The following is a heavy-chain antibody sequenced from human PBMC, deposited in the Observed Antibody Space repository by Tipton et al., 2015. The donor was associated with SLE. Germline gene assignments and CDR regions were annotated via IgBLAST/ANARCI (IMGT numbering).Heavy chain of an antibody. CDR3: ARHLYYGSGSHSFDY. CDR1: GFMYSSFG. Sequence: SLRLSCVASGFMYSSFGMNWVRQVPGKRPEWVAVIWYDGSRQYYADAVRGRFTISRDNSKNTLYLQMNSLRAEDTAVYYCARHLYYGSGSHSFDYWGQGTLVTVSS. J-gene: IGHJ4*02. D-gene: IGHD3-10*01. CDR2: IWYDGSRQ. V-gene: IGHV3-33*01.